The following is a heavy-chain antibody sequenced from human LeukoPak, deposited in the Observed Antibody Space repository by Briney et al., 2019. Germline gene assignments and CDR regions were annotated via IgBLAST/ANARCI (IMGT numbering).Heavy chain of an antibody. D-gene: IGHD1-14*01. J-gene: IGHJ6*03. CDR1: GFTYDDYG. CDR3: ARDRRSISIVEYMDV. V-gene: IGHV3-20*04. Sequence: GGSLRLSCAASGFTYDDYGMSWVRQAPGKGLEWVSGISWNGGNTGYADSVKGRFTISRDSAKNCLYLQMNSLRAEDTALYYCARDRRSISIVEYMDVWGKGTTVTVSS. CDR2: ISWNGGNT.